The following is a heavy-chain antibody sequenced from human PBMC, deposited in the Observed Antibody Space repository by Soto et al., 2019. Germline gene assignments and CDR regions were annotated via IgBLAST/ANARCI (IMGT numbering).Heavy chain of an antibody. CDR2: IYYSGNT. CDR3: TRGYCTSNSCHYYYDY. D-gene: IGHD2-2*01. V-gene: IGHV4-30-4*01. Sequence: PSETLSLTCSVSGGSISSGYYYWSWIRQPPGKGLEWIGNIYYSGNTYYNPSLKSRLIISIDTSKNQFSLKVGSVTAADTAVYYCTRGYCTSNSCHYYYDYWGQGTPVTVSS. CDR1: GGSISSGYYY. J-gene: IGHJ4*02.